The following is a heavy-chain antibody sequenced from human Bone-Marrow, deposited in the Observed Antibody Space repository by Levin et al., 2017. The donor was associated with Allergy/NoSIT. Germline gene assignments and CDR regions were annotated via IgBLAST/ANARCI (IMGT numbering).Heavy chain of an antibody. D-gene: IGHD3-10*01. V-gene: IGHV3-30*01. J-gene: IGHJ3*02. CDR3: ARVRSDSGSYFGAFDI. CDR2: ISYEGSNK. CDR1: GFTFSHHT. Sequence: PGESLKISCAASGFTFSHHTMHWVRQAPGNGLEWVAIISYEGSNKYYLDSVRGRFTISRDFSKNTLYLQMNSLRVEDTAVYYCARVRSDSGSYFGAFDIWGQGAMVTVSS.